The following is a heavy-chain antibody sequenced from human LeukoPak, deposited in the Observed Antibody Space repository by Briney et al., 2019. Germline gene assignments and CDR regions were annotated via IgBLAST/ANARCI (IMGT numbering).Heavy chain of an antibody. D-gene: IGHD4-23*01. CDR2: VFYSGSA. CDR1: GVSISSSMYY. J-gene: IGHJ2*01. Sequence: SQTLSLTCNVSGVSISSSMYYSGWIRQPPGKGLEWIGSVFYSGSAYYTPSFKSRLAIPVDTSKNQFSLQLSSVTAADTAMYYCARIGHGANSHLKWYFDLWGRGTLVTVSS. CDR3: ARIGHGANSHLKWYFDL. V-gene: IGHV4-39*01.